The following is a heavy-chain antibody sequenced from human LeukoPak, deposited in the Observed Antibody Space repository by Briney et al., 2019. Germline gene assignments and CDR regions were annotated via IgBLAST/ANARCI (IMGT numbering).Heavy chain of an antibody. V-gene: IGHV1-18*01. CDR1: GYTFTSYG. D-gene: IGHD6-13*01. CDR2: ISAYNGNT. Sequence: ASVKVSCKASGYTFTSYGISWVRQAPGQGLEWMGWISAYNGNTNYAQKLQGRVTMTTDTSTSTAYMELRSLRSDDTAVYYRARDQEYSSSWSPFDYWGQGTLVTVSS. J-gene: IGHJ4*02. CDR3: ARDQEYSSSWSPFDY.